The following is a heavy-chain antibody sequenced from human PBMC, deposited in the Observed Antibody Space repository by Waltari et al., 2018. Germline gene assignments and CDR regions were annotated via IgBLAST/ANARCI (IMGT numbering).Heavy chain of an antibody. D-gene: IGHD1-26*01. J-gene: IGHJ2*01. CDR2: IYYSGST. Sequence: QVQLQESGSGLVKPSETLSLTCTVSGGSISSYYWSWIRQPPGKGLEWIGYIYYSGSTNYNPSLKSRVTISLDTSKNQFSLKLSSGTAADTAVYYCAREAPEGGGSFRYFDLWGRGTLVTVSS. CDR3: AREAPEGGGSFRYFDL. CDR1: GGSISSYY. V-gene: IGHV4-59*01.